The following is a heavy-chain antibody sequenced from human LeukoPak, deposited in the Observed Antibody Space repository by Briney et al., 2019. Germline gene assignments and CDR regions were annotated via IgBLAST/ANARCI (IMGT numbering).Heavy chain of an antibody. CDR3: PRGGVFCRSATCPLNWLDP. J-gene: IGHJ5*02. CDR1: GYTFTTFG. V-gene: IGHV1-18*01. Sequence: ASAKVSCKASGYTFTTFGITWVRQAPAQGLEWMGWISAYNGNTTYAQKVQGRVTMTTDTSTSTAYMELRSRRSDDTAVYYCPRGGVFCRSATCPLNWLDPWGQGTLGTVSS. D-gene: IGHD2-2*01. CDR2: ISAYNGNT.